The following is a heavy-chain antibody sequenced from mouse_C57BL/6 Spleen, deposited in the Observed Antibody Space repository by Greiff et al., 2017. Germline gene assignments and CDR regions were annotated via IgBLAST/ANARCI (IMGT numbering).Heavy chain of an antibody. CDR3: ARGLITTVVAKDYFDY. J-gene: IGHJ2*01. D-gene: IGHD1-1*01. CDR1: GYTFTSYW. CDR2: IDPNSGGT. V-gene: IGHV1-72*01. Sequence: QVQLQQPGAELVKPGASVKLSCKASGYTFTSYWMHWVKQRPGRGLEWIGRIDPNSGGTKYNEKFKSKATLTVDKPSSTAYMQLSSLTSEDSAVYYCARGLITTVVAKDYFDYWGQGTTLTVSS.